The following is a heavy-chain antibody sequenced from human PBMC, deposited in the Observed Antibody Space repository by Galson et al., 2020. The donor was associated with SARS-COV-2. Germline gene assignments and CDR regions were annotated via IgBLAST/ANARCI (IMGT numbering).Heavy chain of an antibody. J-gene: IGHJ4*02. Sequence: SLRLSCAASGFTFSSYGMHWVRQAPGKGLEWVAVIWYDGSNKYYADSVKGRFTISRDNSKNTLYLQMNSLRAEGTAVYYCAMGVSVTSGIYFDYWGQGTLVTVSS. CDR1: GFTFSSYG. CDR2: IWYDGSNK. CDR3: AMGVSVTSGIYFDY. D-gene: IGHD4-17*01. V-gene: IGHV3-33*01.